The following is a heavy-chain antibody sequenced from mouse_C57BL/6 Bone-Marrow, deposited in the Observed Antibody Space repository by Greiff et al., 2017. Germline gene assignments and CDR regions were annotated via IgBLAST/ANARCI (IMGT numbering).Heavy chain of an antibody. J-gene: IGHJ2*01. CDR3: AIWGY. D-gene: IGHD1-1*02. CDR2: IYPGSGST. Sequence: QVQLQQPGAELVKPGASVKMSCKASGYTFTSYWITWVKQRPGQGLEWIGEIYPGSGSTNYNEKFKSKATLTVATSSSTAYMQLSSLTSEDSAVYYCAIWGYWGQGTTLTVSS. CDR1: GYTFTSYW. V-gene: IGHV1-55*01.